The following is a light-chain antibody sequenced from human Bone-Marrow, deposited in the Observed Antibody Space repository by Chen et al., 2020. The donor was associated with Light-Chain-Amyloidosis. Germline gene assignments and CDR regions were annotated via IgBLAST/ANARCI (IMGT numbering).Light chain of an antibody. CDR3: QSADSSGTYEVI. V-gene: IGLV3-25*03. CDR2: RDT. Sequence: SYELTQPPSVSVSPGQTARITLSGDDLPTKYAYGYQQKPGQAPVLVIHRDTERPSGISERFSGSSSGTTATLTISGVQAEDEADYHCQSADSSGTYEVIFGGGTKLTVL. J-gene: IGLJ2*01. CDR1: DLPTKY.